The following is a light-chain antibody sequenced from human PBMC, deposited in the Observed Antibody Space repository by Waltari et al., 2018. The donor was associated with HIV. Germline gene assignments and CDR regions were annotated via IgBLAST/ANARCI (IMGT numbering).Light chain of an antibody. Sequence: SALTPPAAASGSPGQTITISCTGATIDLRNYNLLSWYQQHPGKPPKLRISEVTKRPSGGSNRSDASKSANTAHLPISGRQADDEADYCCCPYAGTASLASGLFGGGTTLTVL. CDR2: EVT. J-gene: IGLJ3*02. V-gene: IGLV2-23*02. CDR3: CPYAGTASLASGL. CDR1: TIDLRNYNL.